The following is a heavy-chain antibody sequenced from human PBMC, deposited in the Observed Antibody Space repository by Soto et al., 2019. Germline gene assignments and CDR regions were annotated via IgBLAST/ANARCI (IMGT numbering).Heavy chain of an antibody. V-gene: IGHV4-59*08. CDR1: VGSIKTFS. J-gene: IGHJ6*02. CDR3: ARHPVGVGGLDV. Sequence: QVQLQESGPGLVKPSETLSLTCTVSVGSIKTFSWSWFRQPPGKGLEWIGYIYYSGSTNYHPSLKSRVSISVDTSKNLFSLKLSSVTAADTAVYYCARHPVGVGGLDVWGQGTSVTVSS. CDR2: IYYSGST. D-gene: IGHD1-26*01.